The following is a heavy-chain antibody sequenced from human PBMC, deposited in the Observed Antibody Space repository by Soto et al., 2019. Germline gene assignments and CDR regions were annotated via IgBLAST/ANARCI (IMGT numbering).Heavy chain of an antibody. J-gene: IGHJ3*02. V-gene: IGHV3-23*01. CDR1: GFTFSSYS. CDR2: ISGSGGST. CDR3: AKDGRLLWFGEGDAFDI. Sequence: GGSLRLSCAASGFTFSSYSMSWGRQAPGKGLDLFSVISGSGGSTYYADSVKGRFTISRDNSKNTLYLQMNSLRADDTAVYYCAKDGRLLWFGEGDAFDIWGQGTMVTVSS. D-gene: IGHD3-10*01.